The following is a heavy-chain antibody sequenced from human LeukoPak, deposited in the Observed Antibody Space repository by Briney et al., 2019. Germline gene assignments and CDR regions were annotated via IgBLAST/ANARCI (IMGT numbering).Heavy chain of an antibody. V-gene: IGHV4-61*02. J-gene: IGHJ4*02. CDR3: ARVTGYMIEDYFDY. CDR1: GDSISSGSYY. CDR2: IYTSGST. Sequence: SQTLSLTCTVSGDSISSGSYYWSWIRQPAGKGLEWIGRIYTSGSTNYNPSLKSRVTISVDTSKNQFSLKLSSVTAADTAMYYCARVTGYMIEDYFDYWGQGTLVTVSS. D-gene: IGHD3-22*01.